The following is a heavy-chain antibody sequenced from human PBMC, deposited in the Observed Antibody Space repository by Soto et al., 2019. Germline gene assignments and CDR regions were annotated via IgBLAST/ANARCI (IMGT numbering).Heavy chain of an antibody. V-gene: IGHV3-48*03. Sequence: EVPLVESGGGLVQPGGSLRLSCVASGFTFSSYEMEWVRQAPGKGLEWISYISSSGDTKEYADSVKGRVIISRDNAKNTLYLQSNSLRAQDTAVYYCAATPYGMSLVHKRPIDYWGQGTLVTVSS. D-gene: IGHD6-13*01. CDR2: ISSSGDTK. J-gene: IGHJ4*02. CDR3: AATPYGMSLVHKRPIDY. CDR1: GFTFSSYE.